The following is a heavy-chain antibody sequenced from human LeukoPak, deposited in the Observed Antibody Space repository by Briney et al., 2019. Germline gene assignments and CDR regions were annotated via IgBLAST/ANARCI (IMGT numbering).Heavy chain of an antibody. J-gene: IGHJ4*02. CDR3: ARRGQITTGYN. CDR1: GGSFSGYY. V-gene: IGHV4-34*01. D-gene: IGHD3-22*01. Sequence: SETLSLTCAVYGGSFSGYYWSWIRQPPGKGLEWIGSIYYSGSTYYNPSLKSRVTISVDTSKNQFSLKLSSVTAADTAVYYCARRGQITTGYNWGQGTLVTVSS. CDR2: IYYSGST.